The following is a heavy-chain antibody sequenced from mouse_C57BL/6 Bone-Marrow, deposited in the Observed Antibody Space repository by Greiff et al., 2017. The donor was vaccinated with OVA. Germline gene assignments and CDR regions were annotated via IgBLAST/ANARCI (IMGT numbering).Heavy chain of an antibody. CDR2: ISSGGSYT. D-gene: IGHD1-1*01. Sequence: DVMLVESGGDLVKPGGSLKLSCAASGFTFSSYGMSWVRQTPDKRLEWVATISSGGSYTYYPDSVKGRFTISRDNAKNTLYLQMSSLKSEDTAMYYCARSPYYSGSRGYFDYWGQGTTLTVSS. CDR3: ARSPYYSGSRGYFDY. V-gene: IGHV5-6*02. J-gene: IGHJ2*01. CDR1: GFTFSSYG.